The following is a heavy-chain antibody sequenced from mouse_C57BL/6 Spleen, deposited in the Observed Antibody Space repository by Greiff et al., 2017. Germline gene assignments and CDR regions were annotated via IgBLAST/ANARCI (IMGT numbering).Heavy chain of an antibody. CDR1: GYTFTSYW. Sequence: QVQLQQPGAELVKPGASVKLSCKASGYTFTSYWMHWVKQRPGQGLEWIGMIHPNSGSTNYNEKFKSKATLTVDKSSSTAYMQLSSLTSEDSAVYYCARIGTGTAFDYWGQGTTLTVSS. CDR3: ARIGTGTAFDY. V-gene: IGHV1-64*01. CDR2: IHPNSGST. J-gene: IGHJ2*01. D-gene: IGHD4-1*01.